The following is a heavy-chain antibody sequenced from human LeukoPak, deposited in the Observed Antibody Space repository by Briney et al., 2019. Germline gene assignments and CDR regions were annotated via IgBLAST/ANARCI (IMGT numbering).Heavy chain of an antibody. CDR2: IYYSGST. CDR3: ARRITYYYDGSGYQGGPFDY. CDR1: GGSISSSSYY. V-gene: IGHV4-39*01. J-gene: IGHJ4*02. D-gene: IGHD3-22*01. Sequence: SETLSLTCTVSGGSISSSSYYWGWIRQPPGKGLEWIGSIYYSGSTYYNPSLKSRVTISVDTSKNQFSLKLSSVTAADTAVYYCARRITYYYDGSGYQGGPFDYWGQGTLVTVSS.